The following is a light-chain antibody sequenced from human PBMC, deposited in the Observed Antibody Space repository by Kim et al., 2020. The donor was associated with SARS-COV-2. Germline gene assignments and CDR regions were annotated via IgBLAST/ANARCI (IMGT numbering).Light chain of an antibody. CDR2: KTS. CDR1: KSISSW. V-gene: IGKV1-5*03. CDR3: QLYDTAPYS. J-gene: IGKJ2*03. Sequence: DIQLTQSPSALSASIGDRVTISCRANKSISSWLAWYQQKPGKAPKLLIYKTSYLESGVPSGFSGSGSGTEFTLTIASLQPDDFATYYCQLYDTAPYSFGQGTKLEI.